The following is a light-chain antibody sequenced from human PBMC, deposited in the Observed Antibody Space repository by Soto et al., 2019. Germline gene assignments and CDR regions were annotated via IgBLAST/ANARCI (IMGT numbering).Light chain of an antibody. CDR1: SSDVGAYNY. CDR2: DVS. Sequence: QSVLTQPASVSGSPGQSITISCTGTSSDVGAYNYVSWYQQLPGKAPKLMIFDVSNRPSGVSNRFSGSKSGNTASLTISGLQAEDEAEYYCSSYTTSSTLYVFGTGTKLTVL. J-gene: IGLJ1*01. CDR3: SSYTTSSTLYV. V-gene: IGLV2-14*03.